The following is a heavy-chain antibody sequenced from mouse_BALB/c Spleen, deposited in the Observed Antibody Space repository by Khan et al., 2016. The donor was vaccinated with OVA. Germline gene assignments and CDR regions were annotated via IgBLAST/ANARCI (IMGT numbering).Heavy chain of an antibody. CDR2: INPFNDAT. V-gene: IGHV1S136*01. CDR3: APVRTYYVSFVY. J-gene: IGHJ3*01. D-gene: IGHD1-1*01. CDR1: GYTFTSYV. Sequence: VQLKESGPEVVKPGASVKLSCKASGYTFTSYVMHWVKQKPGQGLEWIGYINPFNDATKYNEKFDGKVTLTSDKSSSTAYLELSSLTSEDSAVYYSAPVRTYYVSFVYWGQGTLVTVSA.